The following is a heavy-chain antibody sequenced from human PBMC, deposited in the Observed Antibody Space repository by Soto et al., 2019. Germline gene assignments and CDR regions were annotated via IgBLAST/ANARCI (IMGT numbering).Heavy chain of an antibody. V-gene: IGHV3-53*01. J-gene: IGHJ6*02. D-gene: IGHD3-3*01. CDR3: ARGATYYDFWSGHYTSYTYYGMDV. CDR2: IDTAGRA. Sequence: EVQLVESGRGLIQPGGSLRVSCAASEFTVSSNYMTWVRQAPGKGLEWVSVIDTAGRANYAESVKGRFTNSRDNSKNTLYLQMNSLRVEDTAVYYCARGATYYDFWSGHYTSYTYYGMDVWGQGTTVTVS. CDR1: EFTVSSNY.